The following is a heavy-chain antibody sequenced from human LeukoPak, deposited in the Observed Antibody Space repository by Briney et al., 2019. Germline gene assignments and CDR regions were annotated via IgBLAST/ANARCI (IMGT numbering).Heavy chain of an antibody. D-gene: IGHD5-12*01. V-gene: IGHV4-39*07. CDR1: GGSISSSSYY. CDR2: IYYSGST. CDR3: ARVRGYSGYANIRWFDP. J-gene: IGHJ5*02. Sequence: SETLSLTCTVSGGSISSSSYYWGWIRQPPGKGLEWIGSIYYSGSTYYNPSLKSRVTISVDTSKNQFSLKLSSVTAADTAVYYCARVRGYSGYANIRWFDPWGQGTLVTVSS.